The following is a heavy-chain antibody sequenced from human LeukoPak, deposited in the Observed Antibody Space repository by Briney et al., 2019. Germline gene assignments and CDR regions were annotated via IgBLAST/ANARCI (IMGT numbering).Heavy chain of an antibody. Sequence: SETLSLTCTVSGGSINSSSYYWGWIRQPPGKGLEWIGSIYYSGSTYYNPSLKSRVTISVDTSKNQFSLKLSSVTAADTAVYYCAITYYYDSSESNWGQGTLVTVSS. CDR3: AITYYYDSSESN. CDR2: IYYSGST. D-gene: IGHD3-22*01. J-gene: IGHJ4*02. V-gene: IGHV4-39*01. CDR1: GGSINSSSYY.